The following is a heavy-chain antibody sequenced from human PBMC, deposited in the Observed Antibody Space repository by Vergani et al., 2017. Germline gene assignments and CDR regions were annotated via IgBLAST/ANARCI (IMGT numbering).Heavy chain of an antibody. CDR3: ASGGRYYYGSGSYPFDY. CDR2: IIPIFGTA. CDR1: GGTFSSYA. V-gene: IGHV1-69*12. J-gene: IGHJ4*02. D-gene: IGHD3-10*01. Sequence: QVQLVQSGAEVKKPGSSVKVSCKASGGTFSSYAISWVRQAPGQGLEWMGGIIPIFGTANYAQKFQGRVTITADESTSTAYMELSSLRSEDTAVYYCASGGRYYYGSGSYPFDYGGQGTLVTVSS.